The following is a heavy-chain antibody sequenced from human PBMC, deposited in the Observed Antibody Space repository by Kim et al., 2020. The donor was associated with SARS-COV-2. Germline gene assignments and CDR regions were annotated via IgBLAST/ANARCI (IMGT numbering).Heavy chain of an antibody. CDR3: AFALDIVVVPAAMPGGYYYGMDV. D-gene: IGHD2-2*03. J-gene: IGHJ6*02. Sequence: SVKVSCKASGGTFSSYAISWVRQAPGQGLEWMGGIIPIFGTANYAQKFQGRVTITADKSTSTAYMELSSLRSEDTAVYYCAFALDIVVVPAAMPGGYYYGMDVWGQGTTVTVSS. CDR1: GGTFSSYA. CDR2: IIPIFGTA. V-gene: IGHV1-69*06.